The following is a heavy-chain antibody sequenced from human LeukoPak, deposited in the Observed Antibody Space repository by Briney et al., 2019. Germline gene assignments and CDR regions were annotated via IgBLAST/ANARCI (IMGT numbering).Heavy chain of an antibody. CDR3: AKDLGGYSYGRIDY. D-gene: IGHD5-18*01. Sequence: GGSLRRSCAASGFTFSNYAMTWVRQAPGKGPEWVSTISGTGGNTYYADSVKGRLTISRDNSKNTLYLQMYSLRAEDTAVYYCAKDLGGYSYGRIDYWGQGTLVTVSS. J-gene: IGHJ4*02. V-gene: IGHV3-23*01. CDR2: ISGTGGNT. CDR1: GFTFSNYA.